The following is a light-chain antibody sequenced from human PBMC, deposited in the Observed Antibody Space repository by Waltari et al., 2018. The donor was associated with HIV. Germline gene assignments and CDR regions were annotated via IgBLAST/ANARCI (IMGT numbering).Light chain of an antibody. Sequence: EIVLTQSPGTLSLSPGERATLPCRAGQSVSSNYLAWYQQKPGQAPRLLIYGASNRATGIPDRFSGSGSGTDFTLTISRLEPEDFAVYYCQQYANSPPMYTFGQGTKLEIK. CDR2: GAS. CDR3: QQYANSPPMYT. J-gene: IGKJ2*01. V-gene: IGKV3-20*01. CDR1: QSVSSNY.